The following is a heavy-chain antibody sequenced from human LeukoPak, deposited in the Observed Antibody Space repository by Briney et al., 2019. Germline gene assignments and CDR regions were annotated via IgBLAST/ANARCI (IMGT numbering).Heavy chain of an antibody. CDR1: VFTFSSYA. CDR2: ISGSGGST. CDR3: AKEYSYGSGGTDY. Sequence: GGSLRLSCAASVFTFSSYAMSWVRQAPGKGLEWVSAISGSGGSTYYADSVKGRFTISRDNSKNKLYLQMNSLRADDTAEYYSAKEYSYGSGGTDYWGQGTLVTVSS. V-gene: IGHV3-23*01. J-gene: IGHJ4*02. D-gene: IGHD3-10*01.